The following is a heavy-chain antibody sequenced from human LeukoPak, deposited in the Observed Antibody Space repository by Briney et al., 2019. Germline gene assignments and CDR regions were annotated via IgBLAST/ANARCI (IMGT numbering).Heavy chain of an antibody. CDR1: GFTFSTYT. CDR2: ISSSSYYI. CDR3: ARGAVSRAAFDV. J-gene: IGHJ3*01. Sequence: GGSLRLSCAASGFTFSTYTMNWVRQAPGKGLEWVSSISSSSYYIYYADSVKGRFTISRDNAQNSLFLQMNSLRAEDTAVYYCARGAVSRAAFDVWGQGTMVTVSS. V-gene: IGHV3-21*04.